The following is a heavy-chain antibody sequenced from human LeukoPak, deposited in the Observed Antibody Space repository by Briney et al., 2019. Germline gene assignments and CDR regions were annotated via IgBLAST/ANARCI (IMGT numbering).Heavy chain of an antibody. CDR3: ARDTSSSWSYYYYYYMDV. Sequence: ASVKVSCKASGYTFTGYYMHWVRQPPGQGLEWMGRINPNSGGTNYAQKFQGRVTMTRDTAISTAYMELSRLRSDDTAVYYCARDTSSSWSYYYYYYMDVWGKGTTVTVSS. D-gene: IGHD6-13*01. J-gene: IGHJ6*03. CDR2: INPNSGGT. V-gene: IGHV1-2*06. CDR1: GYTFTGYY.